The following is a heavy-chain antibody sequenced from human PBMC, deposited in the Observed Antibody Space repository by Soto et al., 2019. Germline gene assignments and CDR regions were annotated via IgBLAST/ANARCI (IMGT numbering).Heavy chain of an antibody. V-gene: IGHV4-31*03. CDR3: AREQTYCSSTSCYTGTLDY. Sequence: QVQLQESGPGLVKPSQTLSLTCTVSGGSISSGGYYWIWIRQHPGKGLEWIGYIYYSGSTYYNPSLKSRVTISVDTSKNQFSLKLSSVTAADTAVYYCAREQTYCSSTSCYTGTLDYWGQGTLVTVSS. CDR2: IYYSGST. CDR1: GGSISSGGYY. D-gene: IGHD2-2*02. J-gene: IGHJ4*02.